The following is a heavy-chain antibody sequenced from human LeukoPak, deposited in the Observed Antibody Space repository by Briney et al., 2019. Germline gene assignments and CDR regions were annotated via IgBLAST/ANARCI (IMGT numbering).Heavy chain of an antibody. Sequence: GGSLRLSCAASGFTVSSNYMSWVRQAPGKGLEWVSVIYSGGSTYNADSVKGRFTISSDNSKNTLYLQMNSLRGEDTAVYYCAKEQFLRYFDRNGYYFDHWGQGTLVTVSS. V-gene: IGHV3-53*01. D-gene: IGHD3-9*01. CDR1: GFTVSSNY. CDR2: IYSGGST. CDR3: AKEQFLRYFDRNGYYFDH. J-gene: IGHJ4*02.